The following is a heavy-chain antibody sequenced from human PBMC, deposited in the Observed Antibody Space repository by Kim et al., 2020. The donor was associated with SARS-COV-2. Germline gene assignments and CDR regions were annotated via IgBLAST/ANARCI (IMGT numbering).Heavy chain of an antibody. V-gene: IGHV3-7*01. CDR2: IKQDGSDK. Sequence: GGSLRLSCAASGFTFRSHWMSWVRQAPGKGLEWVANIKQDGSDKKYVDSVKGRFTISRDNAKNSLSLHMNSLRAEDTAVYYCERTDPYSSGYFDYWGQGTLVTVSS. D-gene: IGHD3-22*01. J-gene: IGHJ4*02. CDR3: ERTDPYSSGYFDY. CDR1: GFTFRSHW.